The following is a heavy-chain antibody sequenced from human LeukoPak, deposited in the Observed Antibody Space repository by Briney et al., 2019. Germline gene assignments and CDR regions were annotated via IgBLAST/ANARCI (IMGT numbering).Heavy chain of an antibody. CDR2: IYTSGST. CDR3: ARFRRYCSSTSCYDLGYYYYYMDV. CDR1: GGSMSSGSYY. D-gene: IGHD2-2*01. J-gene: IGHJ6*03. Sequence: SETLSLTCTVSGGSMSSGSYYWSWIRQPAGKGLDWIGRIYTSGSTNYNPYLKSPVTISVDTSKNQFSLKLSSVTAADTAVYYCARFRRYCSSTSCYDLGYYYYYMDVWGKGTTATVSS. V-gene: IGHV4-61*02.